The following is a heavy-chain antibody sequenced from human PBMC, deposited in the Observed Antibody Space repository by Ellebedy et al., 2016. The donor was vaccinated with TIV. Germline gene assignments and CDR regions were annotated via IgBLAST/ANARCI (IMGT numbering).Heavy chain of an antibody. CDR2: IYYSGSN. CDR3: ARQPSLRYFDLLDY. D-gene: IGHD3-9*01. J-gene: IGHJ4*02. V-gene: IGHV4-61*01. CDR1: GGSVSSGSYY. Sequence: SETLSLXXTVSGGSVSSGSYYWSWIRQPPGKGLEWIGYIYYSGSNNYNPSLKSRVTISVDTSKNQFSLKLSSVTAADTAVYYCARQPSLRYFDLLDYWGQGTLVTVSS.